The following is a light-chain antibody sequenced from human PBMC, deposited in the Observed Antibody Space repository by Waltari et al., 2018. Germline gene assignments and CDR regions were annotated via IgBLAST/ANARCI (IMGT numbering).Light chain of an antibody. V-gene: IGKV3-11*01. CDR3: QQRSKWPWA. J-gene: IGKJ1*01. Sequence: EIVLTQSPATLSLSPGERATLSCRASQSVSSSLAWYQHKPGQAPRLLIYDASISVTGIPARFSGSGFGTDFTLTISSLEPEDFAVYYVQQRSKWPWAFGQGTKVGIK. CDR2: DAS. CDR1: QSVSSS.